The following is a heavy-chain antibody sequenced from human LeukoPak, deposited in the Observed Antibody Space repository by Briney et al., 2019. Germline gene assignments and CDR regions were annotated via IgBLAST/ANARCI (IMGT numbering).Heavy chain of an antibody. Sequence: GGSLRLSCAASGFTFSSYSMNWVRQAPGRGLEWVSSISSSSSYIYYADSVKGRFTISRDNAKNSLYLQMNSLRAEDTAVYYCARGDRELALDYWGQGTLVTVSS. CDR3: ARGDRELALDY. CDR1: GFTFSSYS. J-gene: IGHJ4*02. D-gene: IGHD1-26*01. CDR2: ISSSSSYI. V-gene: IGHV3-21*01.